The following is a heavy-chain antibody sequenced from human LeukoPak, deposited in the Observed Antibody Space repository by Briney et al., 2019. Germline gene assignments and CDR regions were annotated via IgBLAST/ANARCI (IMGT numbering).Heavy chain of an antibody. CDR1: GGSISSYY. CDR3: ARPVPSRLGWFDP. CDR2: IYYSGST. J-gene: IGHJ5*02. Sequence: SETLSLTCTVSGGSISSYYWSWIRQPPGKGLEWIGYIYYSGSTNYNPSLKSRVTISVDTSKNQFSLKLSSVTAADTAVYYCARPVPSRLGWFDPWGQGTLVTVSS. V-gene: IGHV4-59*01. D-gene: IGHD1-1*01.